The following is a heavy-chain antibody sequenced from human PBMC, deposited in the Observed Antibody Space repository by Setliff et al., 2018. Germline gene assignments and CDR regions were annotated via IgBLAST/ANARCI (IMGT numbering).Heavy chain of an antibody. CDR3: AGVHWTTNWFLHY. CDR2: VQFDGSNK. J-gene: IGHJ4*01. Sequence: QTGGSLRLSCAASGFSFNTYGMHWVRQAPGEGLEWVAFVQFDGSNKYYGDSVQGRFAISRDNSKNTLYLQMNSLRSDDTAVYYCAGVHWTTNWFLHYWGQGTLVTVSS. CDR1: GFSFNTYG. V-gene: IGHV3-30*02. D-gene: IGHD7-27*01.